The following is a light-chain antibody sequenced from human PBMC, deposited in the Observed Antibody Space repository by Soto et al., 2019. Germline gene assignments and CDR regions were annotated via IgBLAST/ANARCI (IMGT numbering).Light chain of an antibody. CDR1: SSDIGVYNY. CDR2: EVS. Sequence: QSVLTQPPSASGSPGQSVTISCTGTSSDIGVYNYVSWYQQHPGKAPKLMLYEVSKRPSGVPDRFSGSKSGNTASLTVSGLQAEDEADYYCSSYAGNNNLYVFGTGTKV. CDR3: SSYAGNNNLYV. V-gene: IGLV2-8*01. J-gene: IGLJ1*01.